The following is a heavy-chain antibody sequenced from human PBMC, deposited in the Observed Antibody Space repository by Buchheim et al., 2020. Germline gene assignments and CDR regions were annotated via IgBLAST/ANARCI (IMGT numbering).Heavy chain of an antibody. Sequence: QLQLQESGPGLVKPSETLSLTCTVSGGSISSSSYYWGWIRQPPGKGLEWIGSIYYSGCTYYNPSLKSRVTISVDTSKNQFSLKLSSVTAADTAVYYCARLNLSGSGIELDYWGQGTL. D-gene: IGHD3-10*01. J-gene: IGHJ4*02. CDR2: IYYSGCT. V-gene: IGHV4-39*01. CDR3: ARLNLSGSGIELDY. CDR1: GGSISSSSYY.